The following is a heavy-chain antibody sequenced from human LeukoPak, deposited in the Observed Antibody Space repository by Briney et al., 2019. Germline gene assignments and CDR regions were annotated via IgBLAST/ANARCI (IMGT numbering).Heavy chain of an antibody. Sequence: SETLSLTCTVSRGSISSYLWSWIRQPAGKGLEWIGRIYTSGSTNYNPSLKGRVTMSLDTSKNQFSLKVSSVTAADTAVYYCARAEMTPDAFDIWGHGTMVTVSS. V-gene: IGHV4-4*07. CDR2: IYTSGST. J-gene: IGHJ3*02. CDR1: RGSISSYL. CDR3: ARAEMTPDAFDI.